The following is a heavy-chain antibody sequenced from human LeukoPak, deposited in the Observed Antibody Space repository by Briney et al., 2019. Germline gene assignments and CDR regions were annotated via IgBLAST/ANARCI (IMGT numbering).Heavy chain of an antibody. V-gene: IGHV3-48*03. CDR3: ARDHSGWYNYYFDS. J-gene: IGHJ4*02. CDR1: GFTFSSYE. CDR2: IYSGGNT. Sequence: GGSLRLSCAASGFTFSSYEMNWVRQAPGEGLEWVSFIYSGGNTHYSDSVKGRFTISRDNAGNSLFLQMSSLRAEDTAVYFCARDHSGWYNYYFDSWGQGTLVTVSS. D-gene: IGHD6-19*01.